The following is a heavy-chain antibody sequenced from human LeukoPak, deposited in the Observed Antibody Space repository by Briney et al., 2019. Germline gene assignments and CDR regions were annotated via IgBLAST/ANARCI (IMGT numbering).Heavy chain of an antibody. J-gene: IGHJ4*02. CDR3: ARGPYGSGSYY. CDR2: IYYSGTT. V-gene: IGHV4-30-4*01. D-gene: IGHD3-10*01. CDR1: GGSISSGDYY. Sequence: SETLSLTCTVSGGSISSGDYYWSWIRQPPGKGLEWIGYIYYSGTTYYNPSLKSRVTISVDTSKNQFSLKLTSVTAADTAVYYCARGPYGSGSYYWGQGTLVTVSS.